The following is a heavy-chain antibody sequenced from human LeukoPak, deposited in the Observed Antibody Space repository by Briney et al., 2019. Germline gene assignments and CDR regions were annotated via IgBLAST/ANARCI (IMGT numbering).Heavy chain of an antibody. Sequence: GGSLRLSCAASGFTFSSFGMGWVRQAPGKSLEWVSTFGISGSTYFADSVKGRFTIPRDTSKNTLYLQMDSLRAEDTAVYYCARSGPYYFDYWGQGTLVTVSS. CDR3: ARSGPYYFDY. V-gene: IGHV3-23*01. CDR1: GFTFSSFG. J-gene: IGHJ4*02. D-gene: IGHD3-10*01. CDR2: FGISGST.